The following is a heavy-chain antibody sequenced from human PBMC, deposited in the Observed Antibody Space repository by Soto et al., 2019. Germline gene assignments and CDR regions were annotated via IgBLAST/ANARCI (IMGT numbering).Heavy chain of an antibody. CDR2: ISGSGGST. CDR3: AKPKAPYCGGDCPTCFQH. V-gene: IGHV3-23*01. J-gene: IGHJ1*01. Sequence: PGGSLRLSCAASGFTFSSYAMSWVRQAPGKGLEWVSAISGSGGSTYYADSVKGRFTISRDNSKNTLYLQMNSLRAEDTAVYYCAKPKAPYCGGDCPTCFQHWGQGTLVTVSS. CDR1: GFTFSSYA. D-gene: IGHD2-21*02.